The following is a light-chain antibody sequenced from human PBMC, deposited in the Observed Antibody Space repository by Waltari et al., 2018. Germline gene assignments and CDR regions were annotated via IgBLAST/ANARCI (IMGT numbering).Light chain of an antibody. Sequence: QSVLTQPPSVSGAPGQRVTISCTGSSSNIGAGHDFPWYQQLPGTAPKLLIHGNSNRPSGVPDRFSGSKSGTSASLAITGLQAEDEADYYCQSYDSSLNWVFGGGTKLTVL. CDR3: QSYDSSLNWV. J-gene: IGLJ3*02. CDR2: GNS. CDR1: SSNIGAGHD. V-gene: IGLV1-40*01.